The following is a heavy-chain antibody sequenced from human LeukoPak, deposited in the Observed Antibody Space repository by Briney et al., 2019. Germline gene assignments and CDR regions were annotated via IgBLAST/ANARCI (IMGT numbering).Heavy chain of an antibody. J-gene: IGHJ5*02. D-gene: IGHD6-19*01. Sequence: GGSLRLSCAASGFTFSSYGMHWVRQAPGKGLEWVAVISYDGSNKYYADSVKGRFTISRDNSKNTLYLQMNSLRAEGTAVYYCAKDSVLTGYSSGWYSENWFDPWGQGTLVTVSS. CDR2: ISYDGSNK. V-gene: IGHV3-30*18. CDR3: AKDSVLTGYSSGWYSENWFDP. CDR1: GFTFSSYG.